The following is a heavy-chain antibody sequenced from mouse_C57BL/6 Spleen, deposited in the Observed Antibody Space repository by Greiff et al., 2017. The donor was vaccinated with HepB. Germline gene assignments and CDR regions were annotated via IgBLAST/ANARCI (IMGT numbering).Heavy chain of an antibody. J-gene: IGHJ1*03. Sequence: QVQLKQPGTELVKPGASVKLSCKASGYTFTSYWMHWVKQRPGQGLEWIGNINPSNGGTNYNEKFKSKATLTVDKSSSTAYMQFSSLTSEDSAVYYCARGDYGSSYWYIDVWGTWTTVTVSS. CDR3: ARGDYGSSYWYIDV. CDR2: INPSNGGT. CDR1: GYTFTSYW. V-gene: IGHV1-53*01. D-gene: IGHD1-1*01.